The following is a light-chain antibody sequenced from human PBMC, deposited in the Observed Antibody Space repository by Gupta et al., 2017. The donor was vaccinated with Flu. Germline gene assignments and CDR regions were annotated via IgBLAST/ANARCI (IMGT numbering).Light chain of an antibody. J-gene: IGLJ2*01. CDR3: AAWDDSLNGVL. CDR1: SSNLGTNT. V-gene: IGLV1-44*01. Sequence: QSVLTQPPSASATPGQGVTISCSGSSSNLGTNTANWYQQLPGTAPKLLIYSNDQRPSGVPDRFSGSKSGTSASLVIGGLQSEDGADYYCAAWDDSLNGVLFGGGTKLTVL. CDR2: SND.